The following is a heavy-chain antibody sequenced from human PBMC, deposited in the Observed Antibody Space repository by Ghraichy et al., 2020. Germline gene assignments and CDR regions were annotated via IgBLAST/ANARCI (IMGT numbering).Heavy chain of an antibody. V-gene: IGHV4-59*08. D-gene: IGHD2/OR15-2a*01. Sequence: SETLSLTCTVSGGSISSYYWSWIRQPPGKGLEWIGYIYYSGSTNYNPSLKSRVTISVDTSKNQFSLKLSSVTAADTAVYYCARNIFRYDAFDIWGQGTMVTVSS. J-gene: IGHJ3*02. CDR1: GGSISSYY. CDR3: ARNIFRYDAFDI. CDR2: IYYSGST.